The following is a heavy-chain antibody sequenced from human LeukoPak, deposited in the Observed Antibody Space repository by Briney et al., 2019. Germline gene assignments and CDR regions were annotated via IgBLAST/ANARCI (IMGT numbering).Heavy chain of an antibody. J-gene: IGHJ4*02. V-gene: IGHV1-46*01. CDR3: ARGGVAAASLKTFGY. CDR2: INPSGGST. Sequence: ASVTVSFTASGYTFTNYYMYWVRQAPGQGLEWMGIINPSGGSTSYAQKFQGRVTMTTDTSTTTDYMELSSLRSEDTAVYYCARGGVAAASLKTFGYRGQGTLVTVSS. CDR1: GYTFTNYY. D-gene: IGHD6-25*01.